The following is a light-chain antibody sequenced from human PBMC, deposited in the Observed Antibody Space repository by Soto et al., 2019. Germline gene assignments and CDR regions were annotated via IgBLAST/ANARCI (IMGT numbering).Light chain of an antibody. Sequence: AIRMTQSPSSFSASTGDRVTITCRATQDISNYLAWYQQKPGKAPKLLIYRASVLESGVPSRFIGGGSGTNFSLTIRSLQPDDFATYFCHQYYSYSTFGQGTKLE. CDR3: HQYYSYST. J-gene: IGKJ2*01. CDR1: QDISNY. V-gene: IGKV1-8*01. CDR2: RAS.